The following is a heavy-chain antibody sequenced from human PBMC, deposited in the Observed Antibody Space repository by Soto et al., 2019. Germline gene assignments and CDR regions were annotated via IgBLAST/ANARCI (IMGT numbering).Heavy chain of an antibody. Sequence: EVQLVESGGGLVQPGGSLRLSCAASEFTFSSYSMHWVRQAPGKGLEWVSYVSSSSSTIYYADSVKGRFTISRDNAKNSLYLQMNSLRAEDTAVYYCAREPPLNYYGVVDYWGQGTLVTVSS. D-gene: IGHD3-10*01. CDR2: VSSSSSTI. CDR1: EFTFSSYS. CDR3: AREPPLNYYGVVDY. J-gene: IGHJ4*02. V-gene: IGHV3-48*01.